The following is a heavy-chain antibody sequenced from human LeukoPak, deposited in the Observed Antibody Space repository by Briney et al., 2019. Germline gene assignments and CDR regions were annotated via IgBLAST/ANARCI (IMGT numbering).Heavy chain of an antibody. CDR2: IRSKANSYAT. CDR1: GFTFSGSA. Sequence: GGSLRLSCAASGFTFSGSAMHWVRQASGKGLEWVGRIRSKANSYATAYAASVKGRFTISRDDLKNTAYLQMNSLKTEDTAVYYCTRRLAKYSSSSGFDYWGQGTLVTVSS. CDR3: TRRLAKYSSSSGFDY. V-gene: IGHV3-73*01. J-gene: IGHJ4*02. D-gene: IGHD6-6*01.